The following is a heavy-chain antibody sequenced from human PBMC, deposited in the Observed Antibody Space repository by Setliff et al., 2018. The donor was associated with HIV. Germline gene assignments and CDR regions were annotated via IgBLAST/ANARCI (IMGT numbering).Heavy chain of an antibody. J-gene: IGHJ4*02. CDR1: GGSISSYY. CDR2: IYYSGST. CDR3: ARETISGYDSY. Sequence: SETLSLTCTVSGGSISSYYWNWIRQPPGKGLEWIGYIYYSGSTNYNPSLKSRVTISVDTSKNQFSLRLSSVTAADTAVYYCARETISGYDSYWGQGTLVTVSS. D-gene: IGHD5-12*01. V-gene: IGHV4-59*01.